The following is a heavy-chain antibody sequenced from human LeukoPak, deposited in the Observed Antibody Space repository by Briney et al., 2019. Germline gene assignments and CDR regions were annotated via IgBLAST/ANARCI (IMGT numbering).Heavy chain of an antibody. CDR1: GGTFSSYA. D-gene: IGHD1-26*01. CDR2: IIPIFGTA. CDR3: ARASRSFVWATFDY. J-gene: IGHJ4*02. V-gene: IGHV1-69*13. Sequence: ASAKVSCKASGGTFSSYAISWVRQAPGQGLEWMGGIIPIFGTANYAQKFQGRVTITADESTSTAYMELSSLRSEDTAVYYCARASRSFVWATFDYWGQGTLVTVSS.